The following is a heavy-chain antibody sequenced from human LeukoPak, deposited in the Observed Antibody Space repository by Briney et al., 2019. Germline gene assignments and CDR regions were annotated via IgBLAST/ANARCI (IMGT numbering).Heavy chain of an antibody. V-gene: IGHV3-66*02. J-gene: IGHJ6*02. CDR1: GFTVSSNY. CDR3: SSTSCPMCGMDV. CDR2: IYSGGSI. D-gene: IGHD2-2*01. Sequence: GGSLRLSCAASGFTVSSNYMSWVRQAPGKGLEWVSVIYSGGSIYYADSVKGRFTISRDNSKNTLYLQMNSLRAEDTAVYYCSSTSCPMCGMDVWGQGTTVTVSS.